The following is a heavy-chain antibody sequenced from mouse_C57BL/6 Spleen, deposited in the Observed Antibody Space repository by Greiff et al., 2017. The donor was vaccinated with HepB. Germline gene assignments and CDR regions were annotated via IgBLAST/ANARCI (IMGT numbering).Heavy chain of an antibody. CDR3: ARFDY. Sequence: VPVVESGAELMQPGASVKLSCKASGYTFTGYWIELVKQRPGRFLEWVGWILPESGSTNYNEKFKGKATFTADTSSNTAYMQHSSLKTEDSAIYYCARFDYWGQGTTLTVSS. CDR1: GYTFTGYW. V-gene: IGHV1-9*01. J-gene: IGHJ2*01. CDR2: ILPESGST.